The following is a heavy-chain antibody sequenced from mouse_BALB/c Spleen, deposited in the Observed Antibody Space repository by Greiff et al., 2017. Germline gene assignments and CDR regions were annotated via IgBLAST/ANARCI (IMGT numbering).Heavy chain of an antibody. CDR3: ARPGSSYAMDY. J-gene: IGHJ4*01. CDR2: ILPGSGST. CDR1: GYTFSSYW. V-gene: IGHV1-9*01. D-gene: IGHD1-1*01. Sequence: VQLQQSGAELMKPGASVKISCKATGYTFSSYWIEWVKQRPGHGLEWIGEILPGSGSTNYNEKFKGKATMTVDKSSSTAYMELARLTSEDSAIYYCARPGSSYAMDYWGQGTSVTVSS.